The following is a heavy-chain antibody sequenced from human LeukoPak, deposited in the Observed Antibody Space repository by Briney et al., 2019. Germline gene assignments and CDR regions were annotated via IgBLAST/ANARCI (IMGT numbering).Heavy chain of an antibody. CDR3: ARVRGSSGWYYFDY. CDR1: GFTFSDYY. V-gene: IGHV3-11*01. Sequence: PGGSLRLPCAASGFTFSDYYMSWIRQAPGKGLEWVSYISSSDSTMYYADSVKGRFTISRDNAKNSLYLQMDSLTAEDAAVYYCARVRGSSGWYYFDYWGQGALVTVSS. CDR2: ISSSDSTM. D-gene: IGHD6-19*01. J-gene: IGHJ4*02.